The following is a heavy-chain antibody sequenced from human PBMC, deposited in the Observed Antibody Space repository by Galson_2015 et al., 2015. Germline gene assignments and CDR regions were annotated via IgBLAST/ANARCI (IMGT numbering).Heavy chain of an antibody. CDR2: IYPGDSDT. Sequence: QSGAEVTKPGESLKISCKGSGYSFTSYWIGWVRQMPGKGLEWMGIIYPGDSDTRYSPSFQGQVTISADKSISTAYLQWSSLKASDTAMYYCARLIVGDTAIFYSVYYYGMDVWGQGTTVTVSS. J-gene: IGHJ6*02. CDR1: GYSFTSYW. D-gene: IGHD5-18*01. V-gene: IGHV5-51*01. CDR3: ARLIVGDTAIFYSVYYYGMDV.